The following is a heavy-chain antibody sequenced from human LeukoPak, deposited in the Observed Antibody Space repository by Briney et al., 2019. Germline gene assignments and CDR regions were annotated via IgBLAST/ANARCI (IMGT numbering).Heavy chain of an antibody. D-gene: IGHD3-3*01. CDR1: GYSISSGYY. CDR3: ARSYYDFWSGYYSAAGGNDY. V-gene: IGHV4-38-2*02. J-gene: IGHJ4*02. Sequence: ASETLSLTCTVSGYSISSGYYWGWIRQPPGRGLEWIGSIYHSGSTYYNPSLKSRVTISVDTSKNQFSLKLSSVTAADTAVYYCARSYYDFWSGYYSAAGGNDYWGQGTLVTVSS. CDR2: IYHSGST.